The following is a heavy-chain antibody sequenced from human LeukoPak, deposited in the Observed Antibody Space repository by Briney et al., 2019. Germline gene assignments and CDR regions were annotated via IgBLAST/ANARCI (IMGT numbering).Heavy chain of an antibody. J-gene: IGHJ6*03. CDR3: AQIRPVTYDFWSIGNYYYYYMDV. V-gene: IGHV4-39*07. Sequence: SETLYLTCTVSGGSISSSSYYWGWIRQPPAKGLEWIGSNYYCGSTYYNPSLKSRVTISVDTSKNQFSLKLSSVTAADTAVYYCAQIRPVTYDFWSIGNYYYYYMDVWGKGTMVTVSS. CDR1: GGSISSSSYY. D-gene: IGHD3-3*01. CDR2: NYYCGST.